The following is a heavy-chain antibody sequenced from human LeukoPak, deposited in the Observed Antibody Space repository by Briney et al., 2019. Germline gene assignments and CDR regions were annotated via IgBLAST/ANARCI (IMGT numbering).Heavy chain of an antibody. CDR3: ARGQTYYYDSSGYYYLDY. CDR2: INHSGST. V-gene: IGHV4-34*01. CDR1: GGSFSGYY. Sequence: SETLSLTCAVYGGSFSGYYWSWIRQPPGKGLEWIGEINHSGSTNYNPSLKSRVTISVDTSMNQFSLKLSSVTAADTAVYYCARGQTYYYDSSGYYYLDYWGQGTLVTVSS. D-gene: IGHD3-22*01. J-gene: IGHJ4*02.